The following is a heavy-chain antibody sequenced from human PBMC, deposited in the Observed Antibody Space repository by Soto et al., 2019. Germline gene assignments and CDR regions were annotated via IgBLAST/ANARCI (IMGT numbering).Heavy chain of an antibody. CDR1: GDSVSNNSAA. CDR2: TYYRSKWYS. D-gene: IGHD2-15*01. J-gene: IGHJ4*02. V-gene: IGHV6-1*01. CDR3: ARIVGGSSDY. Sequence: PSQTLSLTCAISGDSVSNNSAAWNWIRQPPWRGLEWLGRTYYRSKWYSDYALSVKSRITINPDTSKNQFSLQLNSVTPEDAAMYYCARIVGGSSDYWGQGTPVTVSS.